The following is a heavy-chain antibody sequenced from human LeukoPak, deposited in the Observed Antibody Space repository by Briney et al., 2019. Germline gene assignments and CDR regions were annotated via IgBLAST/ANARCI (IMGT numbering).Heavy chain of an antibody. CDR1: GYTFTGYY. D-gene: IGHD6-19*01. V-gene: IGHV1-2*04. CDR3: ARAYSSEFWYFDL. J-gene: IGHJ2*01. CDR2: INPNSGGT. Sequence: ASVKVSCKASGYTFTGYYMHWVRQAPGQGLEWMGWINPNSGGTNYAQKFQGWVTMTRDTSINTAYMELSGLRSDDTAVYYCARAYSSEFWYFDLWGRGTLVTVSS.